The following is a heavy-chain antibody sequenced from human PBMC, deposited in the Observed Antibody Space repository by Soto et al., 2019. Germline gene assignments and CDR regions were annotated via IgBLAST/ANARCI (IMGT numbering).Heavy chain of an antibody. J-gene: IGHJ5*02. CDR3: ATRQGGSYNWFDP. CDR1: GGSISRSSYS. V-gene: IGHV4-39*01. Sequence: SETLSLTCTVSGGSISRSSYSWGWIRQPPGKGLEWIGTIYYSGSTYYNPSLKRRVTISVDTSKNQFSLNLSSVTAADTAVYYCATRQGGSYNWFDPWGQGTLVTVSS. D-gene: IGHD2-15*01. CDR2: IYYSGST.